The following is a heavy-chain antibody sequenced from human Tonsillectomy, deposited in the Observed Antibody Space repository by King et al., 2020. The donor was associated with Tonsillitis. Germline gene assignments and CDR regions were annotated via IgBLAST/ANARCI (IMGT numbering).Heavy chain of an antibody. CDR3: ATGAGSEYEGRI. Sequence: VQLVESGGGFVQPGGSLRLSCAASGFTFSDSAMSWVRQAPGKGLEWVSGINNGGTYYADSLKGRFTISRDNSKNTLYLQMNSLRAEDTAVYYCATGAGSEYEGRIWGQGTMVTVSS. D-gene: IGHD2/OR15-2a*01. J-gene: IGHJ3*01. CDR1: GFTFSDSA. V-gene: IGHV3-23*04. CDR2: INNGGT.